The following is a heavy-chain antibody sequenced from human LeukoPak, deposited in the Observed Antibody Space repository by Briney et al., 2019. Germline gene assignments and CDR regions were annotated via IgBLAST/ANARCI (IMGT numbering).Heavy chain of an antibody. J-gene: IGHJ4*02. V-gene: IGHV3-30*18. CDR2: ISYDGSNK. D-gene: IGHD3-10*01. CDR1: GFRFSSYG. Sequence: PGRSLRLSCVVSGFRFSSYGMHWVRQAPGKGLEWVAVISYDGSNKDYADSVKGRFIISRDNSKNTLYLQMNSLRAEDTAVYYCAKDEVPGFAPWYFDYWGQRSLVTVSS. CDR3: AKDEVPGFAPWYFDY.